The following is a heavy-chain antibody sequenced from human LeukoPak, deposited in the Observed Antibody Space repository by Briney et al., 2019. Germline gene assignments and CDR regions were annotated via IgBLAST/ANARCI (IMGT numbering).Heavy chain of an antibody. V-gene: IGHV1-18*01. D-gene: IGHD1-26*01. Sequence: VASVKVSCKASGYMFTSHGISWVRQAPGQGLDWMAWISTYNGNIHYIQKLQGRVTMTTDTSTNTTYMELRSLRSDDTAVYYCARDREGPGDQYNGTDVWGQGTTVTVSS. CDR3: ARDREGPGDQYNGTDV. J-gene: IGHJ6*02. CDR2: ISTYNGNI. CDR1: GYMFTSHG.